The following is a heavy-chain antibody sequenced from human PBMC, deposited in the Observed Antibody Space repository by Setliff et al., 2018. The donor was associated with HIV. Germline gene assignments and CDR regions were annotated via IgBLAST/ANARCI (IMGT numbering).Heavy chain of an antibody. J-gene: IGHJ6*03. CDR1: GYTFTGYH. V-gene: IGHV1-18*04. D-gene: IGHD3-22*01. CDR3: ARARRDSYDRGRRNHYYIDV. Sequence: ASVKVSCKTSGYTFTGYHMHWVRQAPGQGLEWMGWISGFNGNTKYGQNFQGRVTMTMDTSTSTVYMELRSLRSEDTAVYYCARARRDSYDRGRRNHYYIDVWGKGTTVTVSS. CDR2: ISGFNGNT.